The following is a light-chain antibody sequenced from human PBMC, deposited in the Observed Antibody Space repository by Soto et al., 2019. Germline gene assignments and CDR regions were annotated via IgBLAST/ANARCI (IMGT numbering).Light chain of an antibody. CDR3: SSYTSTYSLV. J-gene: IGLJ1*01. Sequence: QCVLTQPASVSGSPGRSVTISCTGTIDDIGAYDYVSWYQQRPGSAPQLLIYDVNNRPSGTSPRFSGSKSVHTAYLTISGLQSDDEATYHCSSYTSTYSLVFGTGTKVTVL. CDR1: IDDIGAYDY. V-gene: IGLV2-14*03. CDR2: DVN.